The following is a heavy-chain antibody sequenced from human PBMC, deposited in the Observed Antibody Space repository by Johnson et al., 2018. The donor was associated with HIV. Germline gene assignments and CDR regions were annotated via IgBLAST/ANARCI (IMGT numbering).Heavy chain of an antibody. CDR2: ISYDGSNK. CDR3: ARGKYYYESSGYYGPKTNNGAFDI. V-gene: IGHV3-30*04. CDR1: GFTFSSYA. D-gene: IGHD3-22*01. J-gene: IGHJ3*02. Sequence: QVQLVESGGGVVQPGRSLRLSCAASGFTFSSYAMHWVRQAPGKGLEWVAVISYDGSNKYYADSVKGRFTISKGNSNNTLYLQMNSLRAEDTAVYYCARGKYYYESSGYYGPKTNNGAFDIWGQGTMVTVSS.